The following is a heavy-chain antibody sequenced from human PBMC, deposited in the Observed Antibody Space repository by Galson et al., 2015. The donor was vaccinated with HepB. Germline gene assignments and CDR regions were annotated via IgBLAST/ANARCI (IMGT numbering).Heavy chain of an antibody. CDR3: ARRRSTSRVVCAGDGFDI. J-gene: IGHJ3*02. CDR1: GDTFRSSA. D-gene: IGHD2-2*01. Sequence: SVKVSCKASGDTFRSSAINWVRQAPGQGLEWMGGIVPITATAHYAQKFQGRVTITADHSTTTVHMELSSLRSEDTAVYYCARRRSTSRVVCAGDGFDIWGQGTLVTVSS. CDR2: IVPITATA. V-gene: IGHV1-69*13.